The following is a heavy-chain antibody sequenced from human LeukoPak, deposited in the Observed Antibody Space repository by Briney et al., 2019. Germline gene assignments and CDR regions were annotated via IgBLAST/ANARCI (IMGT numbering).Heavy chain of an antibody. CDR1: GYTFTGYY. CDR2: INPNSGGT. CDR3: ASQVGATTDAFDI. J-gene: IGHJ3*02. Sequence: EASVKVSCKASGYTFTGYYMHWVRQAPGQGLEWMGRINPNSGGTNYAQKFQGRVTMTRDTSISTAYMELSRLRSDDTAVYYCASQVGATTDAFDIWGQGTMVTVSS. D-gene: IGHD1-26*01. V-gene: IGHV1-2*06.